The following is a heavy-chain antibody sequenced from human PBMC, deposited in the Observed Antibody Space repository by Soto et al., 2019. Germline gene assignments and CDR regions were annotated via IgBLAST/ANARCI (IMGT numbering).Heavy chain of an antibody. CDR2: IYYSGST. Sequence: QLQLQESGPGLVKPSETLSLTCTVSGGSFDSTGYYWAWVRQPPGKGLEWIAYIYYSGSTYYNPSLKSRLSTSVDTSRNRLPLSLSAVTAADTAVYYCATVPIVGTTPYSLDHWGQGTLVTVSS. CDR1: GGSFDSTGYY. J-gene: IGHJ4*02. V-gene: IGHV4-39*01. CDR3: ATVPIVGTTPYSLDH. D-gene: IGHD1-1*01.